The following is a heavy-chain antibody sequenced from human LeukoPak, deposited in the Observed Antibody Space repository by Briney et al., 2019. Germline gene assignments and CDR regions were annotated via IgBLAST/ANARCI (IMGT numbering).Heavy chain of an antibody. V-gene: IGHV4-30-2*06. CDR3: AEAPGEAAAARH. Sequence: SETLSLTCTVSGDSAGSGPDYWSWIRQSPMKGLEWIGWVYGGGHTYHNLSLLGRATISLDKSKNQFSLPLTSVTAADTAVYYCAEAPGEAAAARHWGPGTLVSVSS. CDR1: GDSAGSGPDY. CDR2: VYGGGHT. D-gene: IGHD6-25*01. J-gene: IGHJ1*01.